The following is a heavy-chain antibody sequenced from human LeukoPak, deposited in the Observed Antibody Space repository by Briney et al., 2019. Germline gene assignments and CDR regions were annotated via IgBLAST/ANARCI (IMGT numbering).Heavy chain of an antibody. CDR2: ISYDGSNK. CDR3: AKDWVTTASFSAFDI. D-gene: IGHD4-17*01. V-gene: IGHV3-30*18. CDR1: GFTFSSYS. J-gene: IGHJ3*02. Sequence: GGSLRLSCAASGFTFSSYSMNWVRQAPGKGLEWVAVISYDGSNKYYADSVKGRFTISRDNSKNTLYLQMNSLRAEDTAVYYCAKDWVTTASFSAFDIWGQGTMVTVSS.